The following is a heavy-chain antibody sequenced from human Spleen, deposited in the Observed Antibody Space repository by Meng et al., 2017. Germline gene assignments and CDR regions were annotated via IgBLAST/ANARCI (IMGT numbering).Heavy chain of an antibody. J-gene: IGHJ3*02. CDR1: GFTFSSYA. V-gene: IGHV3-30*04. CDR2: ISYDGSNK. CDR3: AREGFSGAFDI. D-gene: IGHD2-15*01. Sequence: GESLKISCAASGFTFSSYAMHWVRQAPGKGLEWVAVISYDGSNKYYADSVKGRFTISRDNSKNTLNLQMNSLRAEDTAVYYCAREGFSGAFDIWGQGTVVTVSS.